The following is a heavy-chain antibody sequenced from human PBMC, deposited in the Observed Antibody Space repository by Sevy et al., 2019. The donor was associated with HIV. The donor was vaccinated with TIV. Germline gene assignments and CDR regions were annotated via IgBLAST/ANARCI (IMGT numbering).Heavy chain of an antibody. Sequence: GGSLRLSCAASGFTFSSYGMHWVRQAPGKGLEWVAVISYDGSNKYYADSVKGRFTISRDNSKNTLYLQMNSLRAEDTAVYYCAKEKWFGELDAFDIWGQGTMVTVSS. J-gene: IGHJ3*02. CDR2: ISYDGSNK. D-gene: IGHD3-10*01. V-gene: IGHV3-30*18. CDR3: AKEKWFGELDAFDI. CDR1: GFTFSSYG.